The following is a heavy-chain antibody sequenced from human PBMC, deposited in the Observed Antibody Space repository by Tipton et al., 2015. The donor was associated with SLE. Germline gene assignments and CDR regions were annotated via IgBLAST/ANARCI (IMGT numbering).Heavy chain of an antibody. CDR3: ARVGHGFDSSGYNSRYYYYMDV. Sequence: TLSLTCTVSGGSISRYHWNWVRQPPGKGLDWIGYIFYSGSTNYNPSLKSRVTISLDTSKNQFSLRLTSATAADTAVYYCARVGHGFDSSGYNSRYYYYMDVWGKGTTVTVSS. CDR1: GGSISRYH. D-gene: IGHD3-22*01. J-gene: IGHJ6*03. V-gene: IGHV4-59*01. CDR2: IFYSGST.